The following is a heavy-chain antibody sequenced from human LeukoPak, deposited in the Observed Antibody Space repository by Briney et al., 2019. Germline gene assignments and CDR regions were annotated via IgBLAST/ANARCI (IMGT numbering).Heavy chain of an antibody. Sequence: GGSLRLSCAVSGSTFSGYWMAWVRQVPGKEPEWVANINLDGGATYYVDSVKGRFTIYRDRATNSLFLQMNSLRAEDTAMYYCARDKGIAALHTVGHFDNWGQGTLVTVSS. CDR2: INLDGGAT. D-gene: IGHD6-13*01. V-gene: IGHV3-7*01. CDR1: GSTFSGYW. J-gene: IGHJ4*02. CDR3: ARDKGIAALHTVGHFDN.